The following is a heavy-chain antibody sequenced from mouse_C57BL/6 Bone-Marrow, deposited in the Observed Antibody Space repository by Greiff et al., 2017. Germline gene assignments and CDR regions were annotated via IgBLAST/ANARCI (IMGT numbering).Heavy chain of an antibody. D-gene: IGHD1-1*01. CDR1: GYTFTSYW. Sequence: QVQLQQPGAELVKPGASVKLSCKASGYTFTSYWMQWVKQRPGQGLEWIGEIDPSDSYTNYNQTFKGQATLTVDTSSSTAYMQLSSLTSEDSAVYYCARDNYYYGSSPAWFAYWGKGTLVTVSA. CDR2: IDPSDSYT. J-gene: IGHJ3*01. CDR3: ARDNYYYGSSPAWFAY. V-gene: IGHV1-50*01.